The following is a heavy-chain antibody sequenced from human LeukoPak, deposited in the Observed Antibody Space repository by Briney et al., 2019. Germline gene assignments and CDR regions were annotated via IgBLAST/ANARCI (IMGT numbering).Heavy chain of an antibody. CDR1: GDSLTTSY. Sequence: PSETLSLTCVVSGDSLTTSYWSWIRQPPGEGLEYIGYIYYSGVTNYNPSLKSRVTISLDTSKNRFSLNLRSVTAADSAVYYCAKTARIPGSWGQGTLVTVSS. D-gene: IGHD5-12*01. J-gene: IGHJ5*02. CDR2: IYYSGVT. V-gene: IGHV4-59*08. CDR3: AKTARIPGS.